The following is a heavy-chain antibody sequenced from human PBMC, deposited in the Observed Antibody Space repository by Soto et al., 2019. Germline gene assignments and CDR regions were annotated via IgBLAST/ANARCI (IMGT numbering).Heavy chain of an antibody. CDR1: GFTFSTSG. J-gene: IGHJ4*02. V-gene: IGHV3-33*01. CDR3: ARDFGAGVYDTSGFYSYFLDY. CDR2: ISSDGSNK. D-gene: IGHD3-22*01. Sequence: GGSLRLSCAASGFTFSTSGMHWVRHAPGKGLEWVAVISSDGSNKYYADSVKGRFTISRDNSKNTLYLQMNSLRAEDTALYYCARDFGAGVYDTSGFYSYFLDYWGQGTLVTVSS.